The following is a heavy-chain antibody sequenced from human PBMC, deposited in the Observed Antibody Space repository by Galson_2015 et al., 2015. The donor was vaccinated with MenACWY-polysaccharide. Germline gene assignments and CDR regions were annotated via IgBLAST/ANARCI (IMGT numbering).Heavy chain of an antibody. CDR2: IQNVGSPK. CDR3: ARESSRIVFHAFDI. J-gene: IGHJ3*02. V-gene: IGHV3-30*03. Sequence: SLRLSCAASGFKFSSYWMTWVRQAPGKGLEWVALIQNVGSPKAYADSVKGRFTISRDNSKNTLYLEMNSLRAEDTAVYYCARESSRIVFHAFDIWGQGTMVTVSS. D-gene: IGHD6-19*01. CDR1: GFKFSSYW.